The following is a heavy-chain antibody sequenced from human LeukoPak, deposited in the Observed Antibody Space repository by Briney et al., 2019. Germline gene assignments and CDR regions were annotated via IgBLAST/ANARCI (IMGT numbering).Heavy chain of an antibody. CDR3: ARQTDREFYDFWSGYPPLYAFDI. J-gene: IGHJ3*02. CDR2: IYYSGST. V-gene: IGHV4-31*03. D-gene: IGHD3-3*01. CDR1: GGSISSGGYY. Sequence: SQTLSLTCTVSGGSISSGGYYWSWIRQHPGKGLEWIGYIYYSGSTYYNPSLKSRVTISVDTSKNQFSLKLSSVTAADTAVYYCARQTDREFYDFWSGYPPLYAFDIWGQGTMVTVSS.